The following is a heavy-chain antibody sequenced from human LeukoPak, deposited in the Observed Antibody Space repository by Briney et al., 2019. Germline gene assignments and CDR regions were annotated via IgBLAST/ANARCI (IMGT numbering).Heavy chain of an antibody. CDR2: IYYSGST. J-gene: IGHJ4*02. CDR3: ARVEYYYDSSGTFYEGYFDY. V-gene: IGHV4-59*01. CDR1: GGSISSYY. D-gene: IGHD3-22*01. Sequence: SETLSLTCTVSGGSISSYYWSWIRQPPGKGLEWIGYIYYSGSTNYNPSLKSRVTISVDTSKNQFSLKLSSVTAADTAVYYCARVEYYYDSSGTFYEGYFDYWGQGTLVTVSS.